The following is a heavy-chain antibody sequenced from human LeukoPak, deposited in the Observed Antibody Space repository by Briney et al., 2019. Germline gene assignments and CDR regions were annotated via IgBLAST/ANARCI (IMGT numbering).Heavy chain of an antibody. J-gene: IGHJ5*02. D-gene: IGHD4-17*01. CDR1: GGSISSGDYY. Sequence: PSETLSLTCTVSGGSISSGDYYWSWIRQPPGKGLEWIGYIYYSGSTYYNPSLKSRVTISVDTSKNQFSLKLSSVTAADTAVYYCAREPTEDNWFDPWGQGTLVTVSP. CDR2: IYYSGST. V-gene: IGHV4-30-4*01. CDR3: AREPTEDNWFDP.